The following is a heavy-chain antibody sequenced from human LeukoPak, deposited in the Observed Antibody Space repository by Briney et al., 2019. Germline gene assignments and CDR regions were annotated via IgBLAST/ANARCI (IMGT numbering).Heavy chain of an antibody. CDR2: FVPEDGET. V-gene: IGHV1-24*01. J-gene: IGHJ4*02. CDR1: GDTLTELS. Sequence: ASVTVSCKLSGDTLTELSMHWVRQSPGNGLEWMGGFVPEDGETIYAQKFQGRVTMTEDTSTDTAYMELSSVRSDDTAVYFCATLPRGHLFDSWGQGTLVTVSS. D-gene: IGHD3-10*01. CDR3: ATLPRGHLFDS.